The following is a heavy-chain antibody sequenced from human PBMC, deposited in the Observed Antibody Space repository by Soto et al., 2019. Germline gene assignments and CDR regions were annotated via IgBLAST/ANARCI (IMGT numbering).Heavy chain of an antibody. J-gene: IGHJ4*02. V-gene: IGHV1-69*13. CDR1: GGTFSSYA. Sequence: GASLKVSCKASGGTFSSYAISWVRQAPGQGLEWMGGIIPIFGTANYAQKFQGRVTITADESTSTAYMELSSLRSEDTAVYYCARVGLAQASDYWGQGTLVTVSS. D-gene: IGHD2-15*01. CDR2: IIPIFGTA. CDR3: ARVGLAQASDY.